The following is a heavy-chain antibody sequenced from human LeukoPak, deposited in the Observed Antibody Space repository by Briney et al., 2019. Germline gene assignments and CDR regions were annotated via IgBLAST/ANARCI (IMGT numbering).Heavy chain of an antibody. CDR1: GVSISSYY. J-gene: IGHJ6*02. V-gene: IGHV4-59*08. CDR3: ARRIAVAGTRPYYYSYGMDV. D-gene: IGHD6-19*01. CDR2: IYYSGST. Sequence: SETLSLTCTVSGVSISSYYWSWIRQPPRKGLEWIGYIYYSGSTNYNPSLKSRVTISVDTSKNQFSLTQSSVTAADTAVYSCARRIAVAGTRPYYYSYGMDVWGQGTTVTVSS.